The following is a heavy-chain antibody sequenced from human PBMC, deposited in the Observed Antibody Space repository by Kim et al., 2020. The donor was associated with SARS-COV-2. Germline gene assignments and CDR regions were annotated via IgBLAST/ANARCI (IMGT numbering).Heavy chain of an antibody. CDR2: FDPEDGET. CDR1: GYTLTELS. CDR3: ATDIVQTTLSAFDI. D-gene: IGHD4-17*01. Sequence: ASVKVSCKVSGYTLTELSMHWVRQAPGKGLEWMGGFDPEDGETIYAQKFQGRVTMTEDTSTDTAYMELSSLRSEDTAVYYCATDIVQTTLSAFDIWGQGTMVTVSS. V-gene: IGHV1-24*01. J-gene: IGHJ3*02.